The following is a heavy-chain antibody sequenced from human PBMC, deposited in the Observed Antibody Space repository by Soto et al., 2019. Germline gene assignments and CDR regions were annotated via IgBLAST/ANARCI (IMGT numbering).Heavy chain of an antibody. V-gene: IGHV3-21*01. D-gene: IGHD1-26*01. CDR2: ISSSSSYI. CDR1: GFTFSSYS. J-gene: IGHJ4*02. CDR3: ARDESDRATLYSNFDY. Sequence: PGGSLRLSCAASGFTFSSYSMNWVRQAPGKGLEWVSSISSSSSYIYYADSVKGRFTISRDNAKNSLYLQMNSLRAEDTAVYYCARDESDRATLYSNFDYWGQGTLVTVSS.